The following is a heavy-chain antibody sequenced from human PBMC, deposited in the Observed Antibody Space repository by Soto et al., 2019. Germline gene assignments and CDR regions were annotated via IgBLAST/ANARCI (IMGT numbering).Heavy chain of an antibody. CDR3: TTDYGWAFDI. D-gene: IGHD4-17*01. Sequence: EVQLVASGGGLVKPGASLRLSCAGSGITFSNVRMTWVRQAPGTGLEWLGRIKSKTDGGTADYPAAVKGRFTISRDDSKNMLYLQLNSLKTEDTAVSYCTTDYGWAFDIWGQGTMVTVSS. V-gene: IGHV3-15*01. J-gene: IGHJ3*02. CDR1: GITFSNVR. CDR2: IKSKTDGGTA.